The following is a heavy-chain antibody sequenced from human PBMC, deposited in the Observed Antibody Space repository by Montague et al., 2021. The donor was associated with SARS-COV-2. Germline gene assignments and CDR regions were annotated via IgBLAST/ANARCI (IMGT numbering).Heavy chain of an antibody. V-gene: IGHV4-34*01. CDR2: SNDRGSS. Sequence: SETLSLTCAVYGGSFTDFYWTWIRQPPGKELEWIGESNDRGSSNYNPSLKNRVTISVDKSKNQISLKLTSVTAADTATYYCARGQVTAFAILIAFPAAGAIDVWGQGTTVTVS. D-gene: IGHD2-15*01. J-gene: IGHJ3*01. CDR3: ARGQVTAFAILIAFPAAGAIDV. CDR1: GGSFTDFY.